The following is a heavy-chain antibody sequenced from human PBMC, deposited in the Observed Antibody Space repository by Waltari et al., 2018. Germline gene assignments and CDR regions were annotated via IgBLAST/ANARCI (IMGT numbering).Heavy chain of an antibody. CDR1: GGSISSGGYY. CDR2: IYYSGST. V-gene: IGHV4-31*03. D-gene: IGHD2-2*01. J-gene: IGHJ5*02. Sequence: QVQLQESGPGLVKPSQTLSLTCTVSGGSISSGGYYWSWIRQHPGKGLVWIGNIYYSGSTCYSPALKSRVTKSVYTSKNQFSLKRSSVPAAGTAVYYCARGTYCSSTSCSKFDPWGQGTLVTVSS. CDR3: ARGTYCSSTSCSKFDP.